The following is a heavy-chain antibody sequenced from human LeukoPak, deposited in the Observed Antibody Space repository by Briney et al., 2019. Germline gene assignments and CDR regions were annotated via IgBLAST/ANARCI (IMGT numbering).Heavy chain of an antibody. D-gene: IGHD2-8*02. V-gene: IGHV3-30*03. CDR3: ATYRQVLLPFES. Sequence: GRSLRLSCVAAGVSFSNYGMHWVRQAPGKGLEWVAVISYDGSKKYYADSVKGRFTISRDTSRITVYLQMNSLRAEDTAIYYCATYRQVLLPFESWGQGTLVTVSS. CDR2: ISYDGSKK. J-gene: IGHJ4*02. CDR1: GVSFSNYG.